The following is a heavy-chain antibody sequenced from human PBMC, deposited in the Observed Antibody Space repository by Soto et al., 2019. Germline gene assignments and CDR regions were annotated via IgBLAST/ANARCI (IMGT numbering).Heavy chain of an antibody. CDR2: ILSLESHK. CDR3: ATGLKDASNRPSFDS. Sequence: PGGSPRLSCSGSGFNFSDYYMNWIRQTPVKGLEWVSSILSLESHKYYAASVMGRFSISRDNAKKSLFLQMNNLRAEDTGIYFCATGLKDASNRPSFDSWGPGTPVTVSS. CDR1: GFNFSDYY. V-gene: IGHV3-11*01. J-gene: IGHJ4*02. D-gene: IGHD3-16*01.